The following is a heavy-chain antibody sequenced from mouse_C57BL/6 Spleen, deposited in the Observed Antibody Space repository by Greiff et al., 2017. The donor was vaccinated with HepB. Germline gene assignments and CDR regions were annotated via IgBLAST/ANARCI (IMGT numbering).Heavy chain of an antibody. CDR2: IDPSDSYT. CDR1: GYTFTSYW. V-gene: IGHV1-59*01. J-gene: IGHJ2*01. CDR3: ARGLRRGYYLDY. D-gene: IGHD2-4*01. Sequence: QVQLQQPGAELVRPGASVKLSCKASGYTFTSYWMHWVKQRPGQGLEWIGAIDPSDSYTNYNQKFKGKATLTVDTSSSTAYMQLSSLTSEDSAVYYCARGLRRGYYLDYWGQGTTLTVSS.